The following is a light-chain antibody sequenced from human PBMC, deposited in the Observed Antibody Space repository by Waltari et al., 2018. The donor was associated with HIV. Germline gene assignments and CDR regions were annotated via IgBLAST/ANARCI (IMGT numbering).Light chain of an antibody. CDR3: QQGDSLPLT. J-gene: IGKJ4*01. Sequence: DIQITQSPSSFSASVGDRVTITCPARQVIKSWLSWYPQKPRKAPKLLIYAASKLQHGVPSRFSGSGSGTDVSLTISSLQTEDGATYYCQQGDSLPLTFGGGTKVEIK. V-gene: IGKV1-12*01. CDR2: AAS. CDR1: QVIKSW.